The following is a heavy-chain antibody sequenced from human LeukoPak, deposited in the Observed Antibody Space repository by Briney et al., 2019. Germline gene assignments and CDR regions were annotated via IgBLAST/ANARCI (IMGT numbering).Heavy chain of an antibody. CDR2: ISGSGGST. Sequence: GGTLRLSCAASGFTFSTYAMTWVRQAPGKGLEWVSAISGSGGSTYYADSVKGRFTISRDNSKNTLYLQINSLRAEDTAVYYCAKGYSSGWLDYFDYWGQGTLVTVSS. J-gene: IGHJ4*02. V-gene: IGHV3-23*01. D-gene: IGHD6-19*01. CDR3: AKGYSSGWLDYFDY. CDR1: GFTFSTYA.